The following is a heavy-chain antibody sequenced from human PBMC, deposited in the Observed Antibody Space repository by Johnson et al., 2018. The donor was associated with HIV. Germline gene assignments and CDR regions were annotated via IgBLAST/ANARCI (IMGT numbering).Heavy chain of an antibody. D-gene: IGHD6-13*01. CDR3: AKNFRGGIVATGDAFDT. Sequence: QVQLVESGGGLVKPGGSLRLSCAASGFTFSSYGIYWVRQAPGKGLEWVTVISYDGSTKYYADSVKGRFTISRDNSKNTLYLQMNSLRAEDTAMYYCAKNFRGGIVATGDAFDTWGQGTMVTVSS. V-gene: IGHV3-30*18. CDR1: GFTFSSYG. CDR2: ISYDGSTK. J-gene: IGHJ3*02.